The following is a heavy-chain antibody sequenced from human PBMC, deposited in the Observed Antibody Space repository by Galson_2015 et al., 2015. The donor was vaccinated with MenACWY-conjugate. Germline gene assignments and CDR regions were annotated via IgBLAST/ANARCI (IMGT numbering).Heavy chain of an antibody. CDR2: ISWNASNT. J-gene: IGHJ4*02. Sequence: SLRLSCAVSGFTFDDYGMNWVRQAPGKGLEWVSGISWNASNTNYAASVRGRFTISRDNSKNSLHLQMNSLRAEDTALYYCARDSREYYDAVSYSKPHSPIDSGGQGALVIVS. CDR1: GFTFDDYG. CDR3: ARDSREYYDAVSYSKPHSPIDS. D-gene: IGHD3-10*01. V-gene: IGHV3-20*04.